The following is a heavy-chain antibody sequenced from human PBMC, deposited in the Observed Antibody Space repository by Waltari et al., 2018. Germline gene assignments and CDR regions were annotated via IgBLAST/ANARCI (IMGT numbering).Heavy chain of an antibody. CDR3: ARQSFYYDSSGTPPPVY. V-gene: IGHV1-3*01. Sequence: QVQLVQSGAEVKKPGASVRVSCKASGYTLTSYEMHWVRQAPGQRLEWMGWINAGNGDTKYSQKFQGRVTLSRDTSASTAYMDLSSLRSEDTAIYYCARQSFYYDSSGTPPPVYWGQGTLVTVSS. J-gene: IGHJ4*02. D-gene: IGHD3-22*01. CDR2: INAGNGDT. CDR1: GYTLTSYE.